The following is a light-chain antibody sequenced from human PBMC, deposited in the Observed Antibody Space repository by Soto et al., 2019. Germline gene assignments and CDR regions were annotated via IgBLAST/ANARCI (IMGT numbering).Light chain of an antibody. CDR3: QRYGSSPTWT. CDR1: QSVSSSY. J-gene: IGKJ1*01. Sequence: EIVLTQSPGTLSLSPGERATLSCRASQSVSSSYLAWYQQKPGQAPRLLIYGASSRATAIPDRFSGSGSGTDFTLTISRLEPEDFAVYYCQRYGSSPTWTFGQGTKVEIK. CDR2: GAS. V-gene: IGKV3-20*01.